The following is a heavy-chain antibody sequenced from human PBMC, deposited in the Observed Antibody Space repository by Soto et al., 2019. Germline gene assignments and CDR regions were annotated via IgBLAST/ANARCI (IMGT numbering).Heavy chain of an antibody. J-gene: IGHJ4*02. CDR1: GGSFSGYY. CDR3: ARDFKRYSSPPGPLEY. Sequence: SETLSLTCAVYGGSFSGYYWTWIRQPPGTGLEWIGEINHSGSTNYNPSLKSRVTISVDTSKNQFSLKLGSVTAADTAVYYCARDFKRYSSPPGPLEYWGLGTPVTVSS. V-gene: IGHV4-34*01. D-gene: IGHD6-13*01. CDR2: INHSGST.